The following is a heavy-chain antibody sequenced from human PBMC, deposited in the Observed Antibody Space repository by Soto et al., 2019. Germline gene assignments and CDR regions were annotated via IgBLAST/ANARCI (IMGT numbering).Heavy chain of an antibody. CDR1: GDSVSSNSAA. CDR3: TIVRVADSALDH. V-gene: IGHV6-1*01. CDR2: TYYRSKWYN. D-gene: IGHD3-10*02. Sequence: SQTLSLTCAISGDSVSSNSAAWNWIRQSPSRGLEWLGRTYYRSKWYNDYAVSVKSRITINPDTSKNQFSLQLNSVTPEDTAMYYCTIVRVADSALDHWGQGTLVTVSS. J-gene: IGHJ4*02.